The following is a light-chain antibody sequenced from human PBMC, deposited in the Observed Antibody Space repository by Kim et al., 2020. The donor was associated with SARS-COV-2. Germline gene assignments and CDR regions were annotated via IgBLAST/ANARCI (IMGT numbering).Light chain of an antibody. CDR2: DVS. V-gene: IGLV2-14*03. CDR1: SSDVGGYNY. J-gene: IGLJ3*02. Sequence: GQSITISCTGTSSDVGGYNYVSWYQQHPGKAPKLMIYDVSNRPSGVSNRFSGSKFGNTASLTISGLQAEDEADYYCSSYTSSSTLVFGGGTQLTVL. CDR3: SSYTSSSTLV.